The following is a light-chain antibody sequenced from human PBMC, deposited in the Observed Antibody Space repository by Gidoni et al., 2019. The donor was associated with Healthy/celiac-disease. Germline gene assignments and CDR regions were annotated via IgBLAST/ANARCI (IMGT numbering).Light chain of an antibody. CDR1: QSVSSN. CDR3: QQYNNWPPQWT. V-gene: IGKV3-15*01. Sequence: EIVMTQSPATLSVSPGERATRSCRTSQSVSSNLAWYQQKPGQAPRLPIYGASTRATGIPARLSGSGSGTELTLTISSMQSEDFAVYYCQQYNNWPPQWTFGQGTKVEIK. CDR2: GAS. J-gene: IGKJ1*01.